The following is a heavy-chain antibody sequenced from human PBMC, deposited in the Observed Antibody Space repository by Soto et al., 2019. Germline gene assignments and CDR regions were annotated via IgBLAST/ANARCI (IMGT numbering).Heavy chain of an antibody. CDR3: ARLMVRGVDYYYYYGMDV. D-gene: IGHD3-10*01. CDR2: IDPSDSYT. CDR1: GYSFTSYW. Sequence: PGESLKISCKGSGYSFTSYWISWVRQMPGKGLEWMGRIDPSDSYTNYSPSFQGHVTISADKSISTAYLQWSSLKASDTAMYYCARLMVRGVDYYYYYGMDVWGQGTTVTVSS. V-gene: IGHV5-10-1*01. J-gene: IGHJ6*02.